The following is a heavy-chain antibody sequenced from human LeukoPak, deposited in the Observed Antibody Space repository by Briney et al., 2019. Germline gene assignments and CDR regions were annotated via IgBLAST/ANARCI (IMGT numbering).Heavy chain of an antibody. CDR1: GFTFSSYT. CDR2: IGSSSTNT. D-gene: IGHD4-23*01. Sequence: GGSLRLSCAASGFTFSSYTMNWVRQAPGKGLEWVSSIGSSSTNTYYADSVKGRFTISRDNAKNSLYLQMNSLRAEDTAVYYCAGVSRSNSLNFDYWGQGTLVTVSS. J-gene: IGHJ4*02. CDR3: AGVSRSNSLNFDY. V-gene: IGHV3-21*01.